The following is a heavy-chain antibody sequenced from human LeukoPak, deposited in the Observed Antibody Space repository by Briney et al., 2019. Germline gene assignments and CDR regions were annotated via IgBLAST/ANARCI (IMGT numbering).Heavy chain of an antibody. J-gene: IGHJ4*02. Sequence: SQTLSLTCAVSGGSISSGGYSWSWIRQPPGKGREWIGYIYHSGSTYYNPSLKSRVTISVDRSKSQFSLKLSSVTAADTAVYYCARVPYYDILTGRGGYFDYWGQGTLVTVSS. CDR1: GGSISSGGYS. CDR3: ARVPYYDILTGRGGYFDY. CDR2: IYHSGST. D-gene: IGHD3-9*01. V-gene: IGHV4-30-2*01.